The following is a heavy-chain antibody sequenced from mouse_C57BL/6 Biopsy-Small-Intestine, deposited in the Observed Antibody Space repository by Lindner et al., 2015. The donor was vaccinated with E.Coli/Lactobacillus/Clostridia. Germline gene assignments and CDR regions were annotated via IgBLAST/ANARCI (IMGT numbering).Heavy chain of an antibody. CDR3: ARDVIPAKCGGDCHLVFDY. CDR2: VSGDNGDT. D-gene: IGHD2-13*01. J-gene: IGHJ3*01. Sequence: SVKVSCKTSGYTFTDYGVSWVRQAPGQGPEWMGWVSGDNGDTTYGQRFQGRVTMTRDISTTTAYMELRSLTSDDTAVFYCARDVIPAKCGGDCHLVFDYWGQGTLVTVS. V-gene: IGHV1-84*02. CDR1: GYTFTDYG.